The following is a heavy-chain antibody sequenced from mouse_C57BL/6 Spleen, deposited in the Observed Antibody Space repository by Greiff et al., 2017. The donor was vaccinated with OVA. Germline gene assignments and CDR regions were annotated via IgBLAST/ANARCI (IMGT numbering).Heavy chain of an antibody. CDR2: IDPNSGGT. CDR1: GYTFTNYN. J-gene: IGHJ4*01. Sequence: VQLQQPGPELVKPGASVKMSCKASGYTFTNYNMHWVKQRPGRSLEWIGRIDPNSGGTKNNEKFKGKATLTVYKPSSTAYMQLSSLTSEDSAVYYGARGGSSGLYYAMDYWGQGTSVTVSS. CDR3: ARGGSSGLYYAMDY. V-gene: IGHV1-72*01. D-gene: IGHD1-1*01.